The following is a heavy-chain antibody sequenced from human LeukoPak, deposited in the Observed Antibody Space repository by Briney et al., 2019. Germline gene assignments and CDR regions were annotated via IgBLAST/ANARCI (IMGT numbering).Heavy chain of an antibody. D-gene: IGHD3-3*01. CDR2: INPNSGGT. Sequence: ASVKVSCKASGYTFTGYYMHWVRQAPGQGLEWMGWINPNSGGTNYARKFQGRVTMTRDTSISTAYMELSRLRSDDTAVYYCARGIFDDFWSGYLLSFYFDYWGQGTLVTVSS. V-gene: IGHV1-2*02. CDR3: ARGIFDDFWSGYLLSFYFDY. CDR1: GYTFTGYY. J-gene: IGHJ4*02.